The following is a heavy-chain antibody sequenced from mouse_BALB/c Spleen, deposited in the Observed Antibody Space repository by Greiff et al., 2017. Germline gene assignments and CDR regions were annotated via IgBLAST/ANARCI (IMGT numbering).Heavy chain of an antibody. CDR1: GYTFTSYW. D-gene: IGHD2-1*01. Sequence: QVHVKQPGAELVKPGASVKLSCKASGYTFTSYWMHWVKQRPGQGLEWIGEINPSNGRTNYNEKFKSKATLTVDKSSSTAYMQLSSLTSEDSAVYYCARGYGNYAYWGQGTLVTVSA. CDR2: INPSNGRT. CDR3: ARGYGNYAY. V-gene: IGHV1S81*02. J-gene: IGHJ3*01.